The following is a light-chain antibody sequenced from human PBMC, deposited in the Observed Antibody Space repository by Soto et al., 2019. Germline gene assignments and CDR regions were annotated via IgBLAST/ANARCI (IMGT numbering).Light chain of an antibody. CDR1: SSDVGGYNY. V-gene: IGLV2-8*01. Sequence: QSALTQPPSASGSPGQSVTISCTGTSSDVGGYNYVSWYQQHPGKAPKLMIYEVSKRPSGFPDRFSGSNSGNTASLTVSGLQAEDEADYYCSSYAGSNNFVFGGGTKLTV. J-gene: IGLJ2*01. CDR2: EVS. CDR3: SSYAGSNNFV.